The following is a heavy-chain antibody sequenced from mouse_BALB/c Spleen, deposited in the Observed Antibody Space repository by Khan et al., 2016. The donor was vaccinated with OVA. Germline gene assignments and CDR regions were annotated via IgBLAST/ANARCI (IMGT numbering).Heavy chain of an antibody. CDR3: ATSYCYGYDVDY. V-gene: IGHV5-17*02. CDR2: ISGDSTTI. D-gene: IGHD1-2*01. J-gene: IGHJ2*01. CDR1: GFTFSSYG. Sequence: EVELVESGGGLVQPGGSRKLSCAASGFTFSSYGVHWVRQAPERGLEWVAYISGDSTTIYYADTVKGRFTISRDNPKNTLFLQMTRLMSADAAKADCATSYCYGYDVDYWGPGTTLTVSS.